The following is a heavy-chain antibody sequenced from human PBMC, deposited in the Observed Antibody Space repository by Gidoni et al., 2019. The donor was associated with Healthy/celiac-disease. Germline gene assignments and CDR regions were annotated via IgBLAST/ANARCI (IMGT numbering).Heavy chain of an antibody. J-gene: IGHJ6*02. CDR1: GFTFSSYE. CDR2: ISSSGSTI. V-gene: IGHV3-48*03. D-gene: IGHD4-17*01. CDR3: ARREPYGDHYYYYGMDV. Sequence: EVQLVESGGGLVQPGGSLRLSCAASGFTFSSYEMNWVRQAPGKGLEWVSYISSSGSTIYYADSVKGRFTISRDNAKNSLYLQMNSLRAEDTAVYYCARREPYGDHYYYYGMDVWGQGTTVTVSS.